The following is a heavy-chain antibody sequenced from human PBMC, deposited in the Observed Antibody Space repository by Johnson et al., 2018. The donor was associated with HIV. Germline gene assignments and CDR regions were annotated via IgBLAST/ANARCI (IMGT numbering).Heavy chain of an antibody. Sequence: QMQLVESGGGVVQPGRSLRLSCAASGFTFSSYGMHWVRQAPGKGLEWVAVISYDGSNKYYADSVKGRFTISRDNSKNTLYLQMNSLRAEDTAVYYCARDNEDIVLVGAFDIWGQGTMVTVSS. CDR1: GFTFSSYG. CDR2: ISYDGSNK. V-gene: IGHV3-30*03. J-gene: IGHJ3*02. CDR3: ARDNEDIVLVGAFDI. D-gene: IGHD2-8*02.